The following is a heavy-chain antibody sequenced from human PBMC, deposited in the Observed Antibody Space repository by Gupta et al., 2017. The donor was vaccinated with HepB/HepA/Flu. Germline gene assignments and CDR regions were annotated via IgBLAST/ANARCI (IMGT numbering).Heavy chain of an antibody. CDR2: ISAYNGRT. CDR1: GYTFRNYG. D-gene: IGHD2-2*01. CDR3: GRWGPMYYYMDV. V-gene: IGHV1-18*01. J-gene: IGHJ6*03. Sequence: VQLVQSGAEVTTPGASVKLSCKASGYTFRNYGFTWVRQAPGQGLEWIGWISAYNGRTDYAQKLQGRVSLTTDPSTTTAYMELRSLRSDDTAVYYCGRWGPMYYYMDVWGKGTTVTVSS.